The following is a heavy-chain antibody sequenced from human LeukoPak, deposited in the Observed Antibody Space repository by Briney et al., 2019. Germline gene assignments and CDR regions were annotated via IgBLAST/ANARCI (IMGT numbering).Heavy chain of an antibody. J-gene: IGHJ5*02. CDR3: ARGQLVSHWFDP. CDR1: GYSFTNYY. CDR2: INPSGGST. D-gene: IGHD6-13*01. Sequence: ASVKVSCKASGYSFTNYYMHWVRQAPGQGLEWMGIINPSGGSTSYAQKFQGRVTITADESTSTAYMELSSLRSEDTAVYYCARGQLVSHWFDPWGQGTLVTVSS. V-gene: IGHV1-46*01.